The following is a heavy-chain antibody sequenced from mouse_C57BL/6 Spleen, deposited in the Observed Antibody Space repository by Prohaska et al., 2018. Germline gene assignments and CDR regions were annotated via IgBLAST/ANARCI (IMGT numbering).Heavy chain of an antibody. Sequence: GSSVKLSCKTSGYTFTSYWMHLVKQRPIQGLEWIGNIEPSDSETHYNQKFKDKATLTVDKSSSTAYMQISSLTYEDSAVYYCARGGYGDVFMDYWGQGTSVTVSS. CDR3: ARGGYGDVFMDY. V-gene: IGHV1-52*01. D-gene: IGHD2-13*01. CDR1: GYTFTSYW. CDR2: IEPSDSET. J-gene: IGHJ4*01.